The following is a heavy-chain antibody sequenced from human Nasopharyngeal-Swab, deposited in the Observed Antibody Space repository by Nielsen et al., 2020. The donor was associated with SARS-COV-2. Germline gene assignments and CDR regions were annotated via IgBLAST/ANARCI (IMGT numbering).Heavy chain of an antibody. CDR1: GFTFSSYC. V-gene: IGHV3-7*01. CDR3: ARDPQEGWVY. D-gene: IGHD5-24*01. CDR2: IKQAGSEK. J-gene: IGHJ4*02. Sequence: GESLKISCAASGFTFSSYCMNWVRQAPGKGLEWVANIKQAGSEKYYVDSVKGRFTISRDNAKNSLYLQMNSLRVEDTAVYYCARDPQEGWVYWGQGTLVTVYS.